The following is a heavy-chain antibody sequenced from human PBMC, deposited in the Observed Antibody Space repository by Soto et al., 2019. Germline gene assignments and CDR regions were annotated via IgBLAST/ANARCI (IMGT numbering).Heavy chain of an antibody. Sequence: QVQLVQSGAEVKKPGASVKVSCKASGYTFTSYGISWVRQAPGQGLEWMGWISAYNGNTNYAQKLQGRVTMTRDTPTSTDYMELRSLRSDDTAVYYCARDAQGVFLHYWGQGTLVTVSS. V-gene: IGHV1-18*01. CDR1: GYTFTSYG. CDR2: ISAYNGNT. D-gene: IGHD3-16*01. J-gene: IGHJ4*02. CDR3: ARDAQGVFLHY.